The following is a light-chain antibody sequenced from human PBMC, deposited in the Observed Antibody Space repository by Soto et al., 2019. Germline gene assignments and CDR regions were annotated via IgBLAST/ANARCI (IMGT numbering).Light chain of an antibody. J-gene: IGLJ1*01. CDR1: SSDVGSYNR. CDR3: SSYTTSSTYV. V-gene: IGLV2-18*02. Sequence: QSALTQPPSVSGSPGQSVTISCTGTSSDVGSYNRVSWYQQPPGTAPKLMIFEVSNRPSGVPDRFSGSKSGNTASLTISVLQAEDEADYHCSSYTTSSTYVFGTGTKVTVL. CDR2: EVS.